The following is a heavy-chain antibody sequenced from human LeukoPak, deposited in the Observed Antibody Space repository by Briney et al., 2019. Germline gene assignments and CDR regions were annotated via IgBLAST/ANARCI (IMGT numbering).Heavy chain of an antibody. CDR3: ARANEHYYAGDY. D-gene: IGHD3-10*01. Sequence: GASVKVSCKVSGYTLTELSMHWVRQAPGQGLEWIGGIIPIFGTSNYAQKFQGRVTITADKSTSTAYMELSSLRSEDTAVYYCARANEHYYAGDYWGQGTLVTDSS. J-gene: IGHJ4*02. CDR1: GYTLTELS. CDR2: IIPIFGTS. V-gene: IGHV1-69*06.